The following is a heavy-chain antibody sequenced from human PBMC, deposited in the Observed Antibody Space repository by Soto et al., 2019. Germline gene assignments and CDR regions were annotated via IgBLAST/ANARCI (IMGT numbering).Heavy chain of an antibody. CDR3: ARGHSYGPYNWFDP. J-gene: IGHJ5*02. V-gene: IGHV1-3*01. Sequence: GASVKVSCKASGYTFTGYAMHWVRQAPGQRLEWMGWINAGNGNTKYSQKFQGRVTITRDTSASTAYMELSSLRAEDTAVYYCARGHSYGPYNWFDPWGQGTLVTVSS. D-gene: IGHD5-18*01. CDR1: GYTFTGYA. CDR2: INAGNGNT.